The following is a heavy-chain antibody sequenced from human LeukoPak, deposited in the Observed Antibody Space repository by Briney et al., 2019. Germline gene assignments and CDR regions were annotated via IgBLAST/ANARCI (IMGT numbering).Heavy chain of an antibody. V-gene: IGHV1-18*01. Sequence: GASVKVSCKASGYTFTSYGISWVRQAPGQGLEWMGWISAYNGNTNYTQKLQGRVTMTTDTSTSTTYMELRSLRSDDTAVYYCARDLERNTAMVSTAPGYWGQGTLVTVSS. CDR3: ARDLERNTAMVSTAPGY. CDR2: ISAYNGNT. D-gene: IGHD5-18*01. CDR1: GYTFTSYG. J-gene: IGHJ4*02.